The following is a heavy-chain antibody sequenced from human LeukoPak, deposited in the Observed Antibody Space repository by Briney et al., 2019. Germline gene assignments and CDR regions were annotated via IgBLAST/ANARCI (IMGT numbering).Heavy chain of an antibody. V-gene: IGHV4-59*01. D-gene: IGHD2-15*01. Sequence: KPSETLSLTCAVYGGSFSGYYWSWIRQPPGKGLEWIGYIYYSGSTNYNPSLKSRVTISVDTSKNQFSLKLSSVTAADTAVYYCARGRPGIVVVVVASGALDIWGQGTMVTVSS. J-gene: IGHJ3*02. CDR3: ARGRPGIVVVVVASGALDI. CDR2: IYYSGST. CDR1: GGSFSGYY.